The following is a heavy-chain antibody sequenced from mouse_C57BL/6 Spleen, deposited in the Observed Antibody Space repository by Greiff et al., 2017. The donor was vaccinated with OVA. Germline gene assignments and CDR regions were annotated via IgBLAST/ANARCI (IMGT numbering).Heavy chain of an antibody. CDR2: IDPSDSYT. V-gene: IGHV1-69*01. CDR1: GYTFPSYW. J-gene: IGHJ2*01. CDR3: ARFRDDYDGYFDY. D-gene: IGHD2-4*01. Sequence: QVQLQQPGAELVMPGASVKLSCKASGYTFPSYWLHWVKQRPGQGLEWIGEIDPSDSYTNYNQKFKGKSTLTVDKSSSTAYMQLSSLTSEDSAVYYCARFRDDYDGYFDYWGQGTTLTVSS.